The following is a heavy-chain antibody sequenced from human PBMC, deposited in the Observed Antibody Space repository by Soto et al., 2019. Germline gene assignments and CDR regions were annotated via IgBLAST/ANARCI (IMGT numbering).Heavy chain of an antibody. D-gene: IGHD6-19*01. CDR3: ARDRAVAGFEGWYLDL. V-gene: IGHV1-18*01. Sequence: QVQLVQSGAEVKKPGASVKVSCKASGYTFTSYGISWVRQAPGQGLEWMGWISAYNGNTNYAQKLQGRVTMTTDTSTSTAYMELRRLRSDDTDVYYCARDRAVAGFEGWYLDLWGRGTLVTVSS. CDR1: GYTFTSYG. CDR2: ISAYNGNT. J-gene: IGHJ2*01.